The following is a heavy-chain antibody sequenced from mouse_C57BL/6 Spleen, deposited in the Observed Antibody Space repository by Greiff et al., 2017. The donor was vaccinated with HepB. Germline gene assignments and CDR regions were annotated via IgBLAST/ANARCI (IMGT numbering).Heavy chain of an antibody. Sequence: VQLQQSGAELVRPGASVTLSCKASGYTFTDYEMHWVKQTPVHGLEWIGAIDPETGGTAYNQKFKGKAILTADKSSSTAYMELRSLTSEDSAVYYCTRDYGGDWYFDVWGTGTTVTVSS. CDR2: IDPETGGT. J-gene: IGHJ1*03. CDR1: GYTFTDYE. V-gene: IGHV1-15*01. D-gene: IGHD2-4*01. CDR3: TRDYGGDWYFDV.